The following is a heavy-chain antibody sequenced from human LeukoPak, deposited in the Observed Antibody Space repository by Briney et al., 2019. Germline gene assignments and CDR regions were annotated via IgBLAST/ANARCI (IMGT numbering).Heavy chain of an antibody. V-gene: IGHV1-8*01. Sequence: GASVKVSCKASGYTITSYDINWVRQATGQGLEWMGWMNPNSGNTGYAQKFQGRVTMTRNTSISTAYMELSSLRSEETAVYYCARGHRIVATILEGKKYYYYGMDVWGQGTTVTVSS. J-gene: IGHJ6*02. D-gene: IGHD5-12*01. CDR1: GYTITSYD. CDR3: ARGHRIVATILEGKKYYYYGMDV. CDR2: MNPNSGNT.